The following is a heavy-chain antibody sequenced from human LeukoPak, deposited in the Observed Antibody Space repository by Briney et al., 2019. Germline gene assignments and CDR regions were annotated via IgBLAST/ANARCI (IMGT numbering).Heavy chain of an antibody. D-gene: IGHD6-19*01. CDR1: GFTFSSYA. CDR2: ISYDGSNK. J-gene: IGHJ4*02. V-gene: IGHV3-30*04. CDR3: ARGYSSGWYYFDY. Sequence: PGGSLRPSCAASGFTFSSYAMHWVRQAPGKGLEWVAVISYDGSNKYYADSVKGRFTISRDNSKNTLYLQMNSLRAEDTAVYYCARGYSSGWYYFDYWGQGTLVTVSS.